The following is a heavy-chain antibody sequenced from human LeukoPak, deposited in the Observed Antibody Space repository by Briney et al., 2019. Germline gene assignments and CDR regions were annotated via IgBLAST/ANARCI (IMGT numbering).Heavy chain of an antibody. CDR3: ARGESYYDSSGYYQTDALDI. CDR2: INPNSGGT. CDR1: GYTFTGYY. J-gene: IGHJ3*02. D-gene: IGHD3-22*01. V-gene: IGHV1-2*02. Sequence: VASVKVSCKASGYTFTGYYMHWVRQAPGQGLEWMGWINPNSGGTNYAQKFQGRVTMTRDTSISTAYMELSRLRSDDTAVYYCARGESYYDSSGYYQTDALDIWGQGTMVTVSS.